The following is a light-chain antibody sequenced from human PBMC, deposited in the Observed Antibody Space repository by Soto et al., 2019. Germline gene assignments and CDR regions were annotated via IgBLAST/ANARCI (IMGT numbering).Light chain of an antibody. CDR3: QKYTNVPT. CDR2: AAS. Sequence: DIPMTQSPSSPSASVGDRVTITCRASQSISNYLAWYQQIPGKVPKLLISAASTLQSGVPSRFSGSGSGTDFTLTISSLQPEDVATYYCQKYTNVPTFGGGTKVEIK. J-gene: IGKJ4*01. V-gene: IGKV1-27*01. CDR1: QSISNY.